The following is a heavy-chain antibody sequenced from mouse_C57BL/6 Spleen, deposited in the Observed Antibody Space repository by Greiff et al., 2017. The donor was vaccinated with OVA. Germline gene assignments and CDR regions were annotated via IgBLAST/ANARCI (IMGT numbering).Heavy chain of an antibody. CDR2: ISYSGST. D-gene: IGHD4-1*01. Sequence: VQLKESGPGLAKPSQTLSLTCSVTGYSITSDYWNWIRQFPGNKLEYMGYISYSGSTYYNPSLISRISITRDTSKNQYYLQFKSVTTEDTATYYCARSNWGGAYYAMDYWGQGTSVTVSS. V-gene: IGHV3-8*01. CDR1: GYSITSDY. J-gene: IGHJ4*01. CDR3: ARSNWGGAYYAMDY.